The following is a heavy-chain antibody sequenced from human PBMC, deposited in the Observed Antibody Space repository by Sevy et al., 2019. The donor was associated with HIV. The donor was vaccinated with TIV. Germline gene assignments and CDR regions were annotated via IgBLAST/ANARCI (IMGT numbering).Heavy chain of an antibody. CDR3: VRYDTKIESFGVPRGAY. D-gene: IGHD3-3*01. CDR1: SGSFSDFY. Sequence: SETLSLTCTVYSGSFSDFYWNWIRQSPGKGLEWIGEINHREVTNYNPSLKSRVTISADASNRQFSLKLTSVTAADTAVYYWVRYDTKIESFGVPRGAYWGPGTLVTVSS. V-gene: IGHV4-34*01. CDR2: INHREVT. J-gene: IGHJ4*02.